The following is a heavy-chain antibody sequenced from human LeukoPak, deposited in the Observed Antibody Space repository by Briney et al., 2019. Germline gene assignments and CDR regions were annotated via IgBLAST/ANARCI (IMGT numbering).Heavy chain of an antibody. V-gene: IGHV3-23*01. J-gene: IGHJ5*02. D-gene: IGHD3-9*01. CDR1: GFTFSSYW. Sequence: GGSLRLSCAASGFTFSSYWMHWVRQAPGKGLEWVSAISGSGGSTYYADSVKGRFTISRDNSKNTLYLQMNSLRAEDTAVYYCAKVRNYYDVLTGYTFRWFDPWGQGTLVTVSS. CDR3: AKVRNYYDVLTGYTFRWFDP. CDR2: ISGSGGST.